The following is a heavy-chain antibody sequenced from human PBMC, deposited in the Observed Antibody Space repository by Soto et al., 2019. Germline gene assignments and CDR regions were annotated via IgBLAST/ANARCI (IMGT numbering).Heavy chain of an antibody. J-gene: IGHJ4*02. CDR1: GFTFSDYY. D-gene: IGHD6-19*01. Sequence: GSLRLSCAASGFTFSDYYMSWIRQAPGKGLEWVSYITSSGSTIYYADSVKGRFTISRDNAKNSLYLQMNSLRAEDTAVYYCARENEQWVAADNWGQGTLVTVSS. V-gene: IGHV3-11*01. CDR3: ARENEQWVAADN. CDR2: ITSSGSTI.